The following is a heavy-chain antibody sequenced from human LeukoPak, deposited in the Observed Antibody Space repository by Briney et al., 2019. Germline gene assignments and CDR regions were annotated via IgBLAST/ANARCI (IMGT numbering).Heavy chain of an antibody. Sequence: SSETLSLTCTVSGGSISSYYWSWIRQPPGKGLEWIGYIYYSGSTNYNPSLKSRVTISVDTSKNQFSPKLSSVTAADTAVYYCARLWDYGGNRLRNYYYYYGMDVWGQGTTVTVSS. CDR2: IYYSGST. J-gene: IGHJ6*02. CDR3: ARLWDYGGNRLRNYYYYYGMDV. V-gene: IGHV4-59*08. CDR1: GGSISSYY. D-gene: IGHD4-23*01.